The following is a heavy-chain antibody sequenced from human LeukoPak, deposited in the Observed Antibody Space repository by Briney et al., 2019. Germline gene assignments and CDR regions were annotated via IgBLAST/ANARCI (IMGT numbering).Heavy chain of an antibody. CDR1: GFTFSNSW. D-gene: IGHD6-13*01. J-gene: IGHJ5*02. Sequence: SGGSLRLSCAASGFTFSNSWMNWVRQAPGKGLEWVANIKQDGSAKDYMDSVKGQFTISRDNAKNSLYLQMNSLRAEDTAVYYCARDQGSSWWTPSFDPWGQGTLVTVSS. CDR2: IKQDGSAK. V-gene: IGHV3-7*01. CDR3: ARDQGSSWWTPSFDP.